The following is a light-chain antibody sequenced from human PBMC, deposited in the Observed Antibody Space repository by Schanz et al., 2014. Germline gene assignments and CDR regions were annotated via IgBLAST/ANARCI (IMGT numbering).Light chain of an antibody. J-gene: IGKJ5*01. CDR3: QQYNSYPIT. CDR1: QSVSNTY. CDR2: GAS. V-gene: IGKV3-20*01. Sequence: EIVLTQSPGTLFLSPGERATLSCRASQSVSNTYLAWYQQKPGQAPRLLIYGASTRATAIPARVSGSGSGTEFTLTISRLQPDDFATYYCQQYNSYPITFGQGTRLEIK.